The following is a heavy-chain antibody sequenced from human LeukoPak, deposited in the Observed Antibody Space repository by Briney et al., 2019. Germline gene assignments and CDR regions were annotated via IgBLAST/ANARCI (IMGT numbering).Heavy chain of an antibody. V-gene: IGHV4-34*01. J-gene: IGHJ5*02. CDR3: ARRYSSRSVFRGYNWFDP. CDR1: RGSFSSRPYY. CDR2: INHSGST. D-gene: IGHD6-13*01. Sequence: SQTLSLTCTVSRGSFSSRPYYWSWIRQPPGKGLEWIGEINHSGSTNYNPSLKSRVTISVDTSKNQFSLKLSSVTAADTAVYYCARRYSSRSVFRGYNWFDPWGQGTLVTVPS.